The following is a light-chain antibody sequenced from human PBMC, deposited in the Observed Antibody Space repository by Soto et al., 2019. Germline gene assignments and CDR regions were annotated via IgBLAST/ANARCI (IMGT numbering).Light chain of an antibody. J-gene: IGKJ1*01. CDR2: GAS. V-gene: IGKV3D-20*02. Sequence: EIVLAQSPGALSLSPGERATLSCRASQSVGSNYLAWYEQKPGQAPRLLIYGASIRATGIPARFSGSGSGTDFTLTISSLEPGDFAVYYCQQRSYWWTFGQGTKVDI. CDR1: QSVGSNY. CDR3: QQRSYWWT.